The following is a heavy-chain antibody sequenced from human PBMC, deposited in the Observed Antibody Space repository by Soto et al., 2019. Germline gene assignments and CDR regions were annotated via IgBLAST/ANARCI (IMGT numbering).Heavy chain of an antibody. D-gene: IGHD5-12*01. V-gene: IGHV4-34*01. CDR2: INHSGST. CDR1: GVSFSGYY. CDR3: ARVKRGYSGYDLEPPDAFDI. Sequence: SETLSLTCAVYGVSFSGYYWSWIRQPPGKGLEWIGEINHSGSTNYNPSLKSRVTISVDTSKNQFSLKLTSVTAADTAVYYCARVKRGYSGYDLEPPDAFDIWGRGTMVTVSS. J-gene: IGHJ3*02.